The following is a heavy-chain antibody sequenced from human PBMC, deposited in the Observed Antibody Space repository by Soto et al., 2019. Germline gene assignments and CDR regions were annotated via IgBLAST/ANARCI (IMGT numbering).Heavy chain of an antibody. Sequence: VHLVESGGGIVQPGGSLRLSCVASGFTFSRSWMHWVRQAPGKGLVWVSHNLGDGMTTTYADSVKGRFTISRDNAKNTVYLQLNSLRPEDTAVYFCARDVQLSAYDWGQGTLVTVSS. J-gene: IGHJ4*02. CDR2: NLGDGMTT. D-gene: IGHD5-12*01. CDR3: ARDVQLSAYD. CDR1: GFTFSRSW. V-gene: IGHV3-74*03.